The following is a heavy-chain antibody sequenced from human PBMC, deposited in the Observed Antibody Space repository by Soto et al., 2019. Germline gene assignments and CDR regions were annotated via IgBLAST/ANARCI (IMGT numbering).Heavy chain of an antibody. Sequence: GGSLRLSCAASGFTFSSYSMNWVRQAPGKGLEWVSYISSSSSTIYYADSVKGRFTISRDNAKNSLYLQMNSLRDEDTAVYYCARAPLDYDILTHYYYYYGMDVWGQGTTVTVSS. CDR3: ARAPLDYDILTHYYYYYGMDV. J-gene: IGHJ6*02. CDR2: ISSSSSTI. CDR1: GFTFSSYS. D-gene: IGHD3-9*01. V-gene: IGHV3-48*02.